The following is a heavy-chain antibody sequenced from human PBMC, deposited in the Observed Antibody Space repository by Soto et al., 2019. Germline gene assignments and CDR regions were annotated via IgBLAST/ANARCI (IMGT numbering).Heavy chain of an antibody. J-gene: IGHJ6*02. Sequence: LRLSCAASGFTFSSYGMHWVRQAPGKGLEWVAVISYDGSNKYYADSVKGRFTISRDNSKNTLYLQMNSLRAEDTAVYYCAKDLIRCSSTSCPNPYYYGMDVWGQGTTVTVSS. CDR2: ISYDGSNK. V-gene: IGHV3-30*18. CDR1: GFTFSSYG. D-gene: IGHD2-2*01. CDR3: AKDLIRCSSTSCPNPYYYGMDV.